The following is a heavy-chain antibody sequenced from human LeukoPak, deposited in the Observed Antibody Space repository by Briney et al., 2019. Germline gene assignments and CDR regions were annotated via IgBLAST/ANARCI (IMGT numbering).Heavy chain of an antibody. Sequence: PGGSLRPSCAASGFTFDDYGMSWVRQAPGKGLEWVSGINWNGGSTGYADSVKGRFTISRDNAKNSLYLQMNSLRAEDTALYYCARDRYSSSWLNWFDPWGQGTLVTVSS. D-gene: IGHD6-13*01. V-gene: IGHV3-20*04. J-gene: IGHJ5*02. CDR2: INWNGGST. CDR1: GFTFDDYG. CDR3: ARDRYSSSWLNWFDP.